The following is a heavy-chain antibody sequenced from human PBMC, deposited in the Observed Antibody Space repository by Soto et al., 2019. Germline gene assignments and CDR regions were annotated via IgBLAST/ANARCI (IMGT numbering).Heavy chain of an antibody. V-gene: IGHV4-39*01. J-gene: IGHJ4*02. Sequence: QVQLQESGPGLVKPSETLSLPCIVSGDSISSISNCWGWIRQPPGKGLEWIGSICYTGSTFYNPSLQRRVTISVETSKNQFSLRLTSVTAADTALYYCARHNKLDLLAGRHVRHFDYWGQGTLVTVSS. CDR3: ARHNKLDLLAGRHVRHFDY. CDR2: ICYTGST. CDR1: GDSISSISNC. D-gene: IGHD6-19*01.